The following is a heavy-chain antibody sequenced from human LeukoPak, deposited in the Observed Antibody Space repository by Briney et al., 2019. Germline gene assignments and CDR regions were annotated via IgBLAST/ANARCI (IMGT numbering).Heavy chain of an antibody. CDR1: GFTFSGSA. Sequence: GGSLRLSCAAPGFTFSGSAMHWVRQASGKGLEWVGRIRSKANSYATAYAASVKGRFTISSDDSKNTAYLQMNSLKTEDTAVYYCTSAPLSTGTWGQGTLVTVSS. CDR2: IRSKANSYAT. J-gene: IGHJ4*02. CDR3: TSAPLSTGT. V-gene: IGHV3-73*01. D-gene: IGHD1-1*01.